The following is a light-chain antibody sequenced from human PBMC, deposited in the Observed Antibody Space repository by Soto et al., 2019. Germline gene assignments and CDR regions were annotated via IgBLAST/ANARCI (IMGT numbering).Light chain of an antibody. V-gene: IGKV3-15*01. Sequence: EIVMTQSPATLSVSPGERATLSCRASQSVSGNFAWYQQKPGQAPRLLIYGESTRATGLPDRFSGSGSGTEFTLTISSLQSEDFALYYCQQYDHWPFTFGPGTKVDIK. J-gene: IGKJ3*01. CDR3: QQYDHWPFT. CDR2: GES. CDR1: QSVSGN.